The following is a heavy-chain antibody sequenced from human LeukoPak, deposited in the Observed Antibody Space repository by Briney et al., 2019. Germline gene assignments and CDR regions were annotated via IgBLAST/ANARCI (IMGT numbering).Heavy chain of an antibody. CDR3: VAAGTNYYYYYMDV. J-gene: IGHJ6*03. Sequence: PSETLSLTCTVSGGSISSYYWSWIRQPPGKGLEWMGYIYYSGSTNYNPSLKSRGTISVDTSKNQFSLKLSFVTAADTAVYYCVAAGTNYYYYYMDVWGKGTTVTVSS. CDR1: GGSISSYY. D-gene: IGHD6-13*01. CDR2: IYYSGST. V-gene: IGHV4-59*01.